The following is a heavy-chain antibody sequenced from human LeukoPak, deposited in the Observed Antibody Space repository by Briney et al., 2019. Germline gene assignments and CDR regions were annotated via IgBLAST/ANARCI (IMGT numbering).Heavy chain of an antibody. CDR3: ARVNLRGINYNWFDP. CDR1: GGTFLSHT. D-gene: IGHD1-26*01. V-gene: IGHV1-69*08. J-gene: IGHJ5*02. Sequence: GASVKVSCKTSGGTFLSHTFSWVRQAPGQGLEWMGKITPVINTANYAQTFQGRVSIYADKSTTTVYMDLSGLRPDDTAVYYCARVNLRGINYNWFDPWGQGTLVTVAS. CDR2: ITPVINTA.